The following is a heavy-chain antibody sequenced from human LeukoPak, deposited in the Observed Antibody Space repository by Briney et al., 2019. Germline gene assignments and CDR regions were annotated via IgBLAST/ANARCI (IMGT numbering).Heavy chain of an antibody. Sequence: SETLSLTCAVSGGSISSGGYYWSWIRQHPGKGLEWIGYIYYSGSTYYNPSLKSRVTISVDTSKNQFSLKLSSVTAADTAVYYCARVNPYGYYFDYWGQGTLVTVSS. CDR1: GGSISSGGYY. V-gene: IGHV4-31*11. CDR3: ARVNPYGYYFDY. CDR2: IYYSGST. J-gene: IGHJ4*02. D-gene: IGHD3-10*01.